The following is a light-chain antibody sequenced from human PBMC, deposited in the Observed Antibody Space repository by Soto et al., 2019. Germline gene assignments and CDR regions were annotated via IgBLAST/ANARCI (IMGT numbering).Light chain of an antibody. CDR3: EYYGSSIT. CDR1: QSVGNY. CDR2: DAS. V-gene: IGKV3-11*01. Sequence: EIVLTQSPATLSLSPGERVTLSCKASQSVGNYLAWYQQKPGQAPRLLISDASDRAAGIPARFSGSGSGTDFTLTFSRLEPEDFAVYYCEYYGSSITFGGGTKVDIK. J-gene: IGKJ4*01.